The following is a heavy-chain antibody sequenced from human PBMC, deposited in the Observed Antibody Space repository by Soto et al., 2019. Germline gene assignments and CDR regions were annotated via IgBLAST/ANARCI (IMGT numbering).Heavy chain of an antibody. V-gene: IGHV3-23*01. CDR3: AKVPVGATGRFDY. J-gene: IGHJ4*02. CDR2: ISGSGGST. CDR1: GFTFSNYA. Sequence: EVQLLESGGGLVQPGGSLRLSCAGSGFTFSNYAMSWVRQAPGKGLAWVSAISGSGGSTYYADSVKGRFTISRDNSKNTLYLQMNSLRAEDTALYYCAKVPVGATGRFDYWGQGTRVTVSS. D-gene: IGHD1-26*01.